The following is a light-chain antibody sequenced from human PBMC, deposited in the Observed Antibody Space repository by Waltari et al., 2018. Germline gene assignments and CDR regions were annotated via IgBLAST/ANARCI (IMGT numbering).Light chain of an antibody. CDR1: QSVSGS. V-gene: IGKV3-20*01. J-gene: IGKJ1*01. Sequence: EIVLTQSPGTLSLLPGERATLSCRASQSVSGSLAWYQQKPGQAPRLLIYGSSSRATGIPDRFIGSGSGTDFSLTINRLEPEDFAVYYCQHYVRLPATFGQGTKVDIK. CDR3: QHYVRLPAT. CDR2: GSS.